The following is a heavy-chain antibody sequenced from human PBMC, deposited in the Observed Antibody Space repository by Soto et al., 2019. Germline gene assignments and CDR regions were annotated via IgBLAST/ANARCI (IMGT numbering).Heavy chain of an antibody. Sequence: SETRSLTCTVSGGSISSISYNWCWIRQPPGKGLEWIGSIYYSGSTYYNPSLKSRVTISVDTSKNQFSLKLSSVTAADTAVYYCARLLTGTTLDYWGQGTLVTVS. D-gene: IGHD1-20*01. CDR3: ARLLTGTTLDY. J-gene: IGHJ4*02. CDR2: IYYSGST. V-gene: IGHV4-39*01. CDR1: GGSISSISYN.